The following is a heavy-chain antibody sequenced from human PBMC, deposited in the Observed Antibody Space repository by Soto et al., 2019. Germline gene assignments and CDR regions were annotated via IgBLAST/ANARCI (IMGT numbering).Heavy chain of an antibody. CDR1: GFTFSSYG. CDR3: AKDYINRLRYFDL. Sequence: QVQLVESGGGVVQPGRSLRLSCAASGFTFSSYGMHWVRQAPGKGLEWVAVISYDGRNKYYADSEKGRFTISRDNSRNTLYLQMNSLRAEDTAVYYCAKDYINRLRYFDLWGRGTLVTVSS. V-gene: IGHV3-30*18. D-gene: IGHD3-10*01. J-gene: IGHJ2*01. CDR2: ISYDGRNK.